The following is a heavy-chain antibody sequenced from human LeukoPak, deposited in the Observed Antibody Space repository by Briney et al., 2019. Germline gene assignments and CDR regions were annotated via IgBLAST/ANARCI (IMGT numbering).Heavy chain of an antibody. V-gene: IGHV1-18*01. D-gene: IGHD3-3*01. CDR2: ISAYNGNT. CDR3: ASPSYYDFWSGYSYDAFDI. Sequence: ASVKVSCKASGYTFTSYGISWVRQAPGQGLEWMGWISAYNGNTNYAQKLQGRVTMTTDTSTSTAYMELRSLRSDGTAVYYCASPSYYDFWSGYSYDAFDIWGQGTMVTVSS. CDR1: GYTFTSYG. J-gene: IGHJ3*02.